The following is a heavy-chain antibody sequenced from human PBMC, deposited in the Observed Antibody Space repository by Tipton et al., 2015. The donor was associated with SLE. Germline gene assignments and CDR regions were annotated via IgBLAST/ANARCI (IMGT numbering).Heavy chain of an antibody. CDR2: KRPDGGTE. D-gene: IGHD6-13*01. J-gene: IGHJ6*01. V-gene: IGHV3-30*02. Sequence: SLRLSCAASGFTFSSYAMHWVRQAPGKGLEWVSFKRPDGGTEYFADSVKGRFTISRDTSKNTLYLQMNSLRADDTAVYYCAKPWGSWSQSQGYGMKVWGQGATVIVSS. CDR1: GFTFSSYA. CDR3: AKPWGSWSQSQGYGMKV.